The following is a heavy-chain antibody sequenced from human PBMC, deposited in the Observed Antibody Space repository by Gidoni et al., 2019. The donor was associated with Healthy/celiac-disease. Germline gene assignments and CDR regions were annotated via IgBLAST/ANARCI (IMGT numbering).Heavy chain of an antibody. CDR3: ARHGTRGYSYGYIDY. J-gene: IGHJ4*02. V-gene: IGHV4-39*01. D-gene: IGHD5-18*01. Sequence: QLQLQESGPGLVKPSETLSLTCTVSGGSISSRSYYWGWIRQPPGKGLEWIGSIYYSGSTYYNPSLKSRVTISVDTSKNQFSLKLSSVTAADTAVYYCARHGTRGYSYGYIDYWGQGTLVTVSS. CDR1: GGSISSRSYY. CDR2: IYYSGST.